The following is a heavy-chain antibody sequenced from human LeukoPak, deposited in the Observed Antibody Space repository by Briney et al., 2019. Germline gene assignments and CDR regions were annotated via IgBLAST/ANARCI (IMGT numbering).Heavy chain of an antibody. D-gene: IGHD2-2*01. CDR2: INPDGGST. V-gene: IGHV1-46*01. CDR3: ARGYCSRTSCQYHLEY. CDR1: GYTFSIYY. Sequence: GASVKVSCKAPGYTFSIYYIHWVRQAPGQGLEWVGIINPDGGSTTYAQKFQGRVTMTRDTSTSTVYMELSSLRSEDTAVYYCARGYCSRTSCQYHLEYWGQGTLVTVSS. J-gene: IGHJ4*02.